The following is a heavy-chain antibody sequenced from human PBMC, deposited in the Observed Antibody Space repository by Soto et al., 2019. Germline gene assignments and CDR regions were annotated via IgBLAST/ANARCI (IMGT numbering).Heavy chain of an antibody. Sequence: VKVSCKASGGTFISYAISWVRQAPGQGLEWMGGIIPIFGTANYAQKFQGRVTITADESTSTAYMELSSLRSEDTAVYYCAREDMTTVTRYYYYYGMDVWGQGTTVTVSS. CDR3: AREDMTTVTRYYYYYGMDV. CDR1: GGTFISYA. V-gene: IGHV1-69*13. J-gene: IGHJ6*02. CDR2: IIPIFGTA. D-gene: IGHD4-17*01.